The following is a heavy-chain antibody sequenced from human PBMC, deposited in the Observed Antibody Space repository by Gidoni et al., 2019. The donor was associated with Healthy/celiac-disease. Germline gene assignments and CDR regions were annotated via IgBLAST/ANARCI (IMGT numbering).Heavy chain of an antibody. D-gene: IGHD6-19*01. CDR3: AIARSAGSGLDY. CDR1: GDTFTSYY. V-gene: IGHV1-46*03. Sequence: QDQLVQSGAEGKTPWASVKVHCKASGDTFTSYYMHWVLLAPEKGLEWMGIINPSVGSTSYAQKFHGRVTLTRDTSTSTVYIGLSCRRSEVTAVYYCAIARSAGSGLDYWRQGTLVPVSS. J-gene: IGHJ4*02. CDR2: INPSVGST.